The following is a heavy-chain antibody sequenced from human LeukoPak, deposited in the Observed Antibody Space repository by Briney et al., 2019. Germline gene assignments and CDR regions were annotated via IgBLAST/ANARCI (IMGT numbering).Heavy chain of an antibody. J-gene: IGHJ4*02. CDR3: ARDRIVGATSPGGY. V-gene: IGHV3-20*04. Sequence: GGSLRLSCAASGFTFDDYAMTWVRQAPGKGLEWVSGINWNGGSTGYADSVKGRFTISRGNAKNSFYLQMNSLRAEDTAFYYCARDRIVGATSPGGYWGQGTLVTVSS. D-gene: IGHD1-26*01. CDR2: INWNGGST. CDR1: GFTFDDYA.